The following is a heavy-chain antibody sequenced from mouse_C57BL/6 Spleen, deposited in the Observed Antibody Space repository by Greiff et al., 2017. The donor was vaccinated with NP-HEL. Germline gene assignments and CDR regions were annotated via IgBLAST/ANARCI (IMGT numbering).Heavy chain of an antibody. Sequence: QVQLQQSGAELVMPGASVKLSCKASGYTFTSYWMHWVKQRPGQGLEWIGEIDPSASYTNYNQKFKGKSTLTVDKYSSTAYMQLSSLTSEDSACYYCARCGYYGSSYAWFAYWGQGTLVTVSA. V-gene: IGHV1-69*01. CDR3: ARCGYYGSSYAWFAY. CDR1: GYTFTSYW. CDR2: IDPSASYT. J-gene: IGHJ3*01. D-gene: IGHD1-1*01.